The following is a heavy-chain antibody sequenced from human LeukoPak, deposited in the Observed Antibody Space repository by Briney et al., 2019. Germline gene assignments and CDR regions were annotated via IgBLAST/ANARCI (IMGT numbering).Heavy chain of an antibody. CDR3: ARGDRDPSRPDY. J-gene: IGHJ4*02. V-gene: IGHV4-59*01. CDR1: GGSISTYY. CDR2: VYYTGST. Sequence: PSETLSLTCTVSGGSISTYYWSWIRQTPGKGLEWIGYVYYTGSTNSNPSLKSRVTISVDTSKNQVSLKLTSVTAADPAVYYCARGDRDPSRPDYWGQGTLVTVSS. D-gene: IGHD1-26*01.